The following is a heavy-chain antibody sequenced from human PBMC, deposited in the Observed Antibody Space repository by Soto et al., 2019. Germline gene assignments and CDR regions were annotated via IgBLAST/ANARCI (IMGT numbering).Heavy chain of an antibody. CDR2: IWYDGKNK. V-gene: IGHV3-33*01. D-gene: IGHD1-1*01. Sequence: GGSLRLSCAASGFTFSDYGLHWVRQAPGKGLEWVAVIWYDGKNKYYVDSAKGRFTISRDNSKNKLYMQMNSLRAEDTAVYYCARDRIPTTNYNYFGMDVWGQGTTVTVSS. J-gene: IGHJ6*02. CDR3: ARDRIPTTNYNYFGMDV. CDR1: GFTFSDYG.